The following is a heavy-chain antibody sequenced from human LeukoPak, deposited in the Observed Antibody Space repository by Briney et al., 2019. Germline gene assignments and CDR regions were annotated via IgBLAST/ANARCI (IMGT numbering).Heavy chain of an antibody. J-gene: IGHJ4*02. CDR3: AREVAAGSHMGFDY. CDR1: GFTFSSSA. Sequence: GSLRLSCAASGFTFSSSAMSWVRQSPGKGLEWIGEIYHNGGTNYNPSFKSRVTISVDTSKNQFSLNVNSVTAADTAMYYCAREVAAGSHMGFDYWGQGTLVTVSS. D-gene: IGHD6-19*01. CDR2: IYHNGGT. V-gene: IGHV4-4*02.